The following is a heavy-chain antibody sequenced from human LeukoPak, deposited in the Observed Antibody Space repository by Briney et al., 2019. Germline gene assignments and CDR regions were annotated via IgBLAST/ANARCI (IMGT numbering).Heavy chain of an antibody. V-gene: IGHV3-30*01. J-gene: IGHJ4*02. D-gene: IGHD6-13*01. CDR3: ARGVSTWYRIDY. CDR1: GFPFSSYS. CDR2: LSYDGSNK. Sequence: GRSLRLSCVASGFPFSSYSFHWVRQAPGKGLEWVALLSYDGSNKHYADSVKGRFTLSRDNSKSSVYLQMDSLKADDTAVYYCARGVSTWYRIDYWGQGTLVTVSS.